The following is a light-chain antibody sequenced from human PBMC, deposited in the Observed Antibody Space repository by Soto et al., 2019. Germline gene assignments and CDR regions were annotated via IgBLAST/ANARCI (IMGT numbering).Light chain of an antibody. J-gene: IGKJ4*01. Sequence: DIQMTQSPSSLSASVGDRVTITCRASQSISSYLNWYQQKPGKAPKLLIYAASSLQSGVPSRFSGSGSGTDFTLTISSLQPEDFATYYCQQSYSTLVTFGGGTKWIS. CDR2: AAS. CDR3: QQSYSTLVT. CDR1: QSISSY. V-gene: IGKV1-39*01.